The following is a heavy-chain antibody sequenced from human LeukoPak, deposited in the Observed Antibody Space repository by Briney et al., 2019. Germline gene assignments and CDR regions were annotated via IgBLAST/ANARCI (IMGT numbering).Heavy chain of an antibody. J-gene: IGHJ4*02. V-gene: IGHV1-69*05. Sequence: SVKVSCKASGGTFSSYAISWVRQAPGQGLEWVGGIIPIFGTANYAQKFQGRVTITTDESTSTAYMELSSLRSEDTAMYYCARGRIAAADGRYYFDYWGQGTLVTVSS. D-gene: IGHD6-13*01. CDR3: ARGRIAAADGRYYFDY. CDR2: IIPIFGTA. CDR1: GGTFSSYA.